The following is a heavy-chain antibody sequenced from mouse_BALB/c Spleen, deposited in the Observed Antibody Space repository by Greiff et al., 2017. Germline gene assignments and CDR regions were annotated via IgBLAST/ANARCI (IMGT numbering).Heavy chain of an antibody. D-gene: IGHD4-1*01. CDR2: IYYSGTI. Sequence: EVQLVESGPGLVKPSQTVSLTCTVTGISITTGNYRWSWIRQFPGNKLEWIGYIYYSGTITYNPSLTSRTTITRDTSKNQFFLEMNSLTAEDTATYYCARGGTGDYFDYWGQGTTLTVSS. J-gene: IGHJ2*01. CDR1: GISITTGNYR. CDR3: ARGGTGDYFDY. V-gene: IGHV3-5*02.